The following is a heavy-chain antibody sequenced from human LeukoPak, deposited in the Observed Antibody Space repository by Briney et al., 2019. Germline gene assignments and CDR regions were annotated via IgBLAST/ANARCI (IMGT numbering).Heavy chain of an antibody. CDR3: ARDGDYDYYYYMDV. J-gene: IGHJ6*03. V-gene: IGHV1-69*05. D-gene: IGHD4-17*01. Sequence: SVKVSCKASGGTFSSYAISWVRQAPGQGLEWVGRIIPIFGTANYAQKFQGRVTITTDESTSTAYMELSSLRSEDTAVYYCARDGDYDYYYYMDVWGKGTTVTVSS. CDR2: IIPIFGTA. CDR1: GGTFSSYA.